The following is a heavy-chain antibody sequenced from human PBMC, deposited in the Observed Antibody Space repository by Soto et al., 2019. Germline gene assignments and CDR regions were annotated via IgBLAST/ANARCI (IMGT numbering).Heavy chain of an antibody. V-gene: IGHV3-53*01. CDR2: LHSGGTT. CDR3: VRDCGGCYWLDP. J-gene: IGHJ5*02. CDR1: GFIVSNNY. D-gene: IGHD2-21*01. Sequence: GSLRLPCAASGFIVSNNYMSWVRQAPGKGLEWVSSLHSGGTTYYADSVKGRFTFSRDNSENTVFIQMNNLRVEDTAVYYCVRDCGGCYWLDPWGQGTLVTVSS.